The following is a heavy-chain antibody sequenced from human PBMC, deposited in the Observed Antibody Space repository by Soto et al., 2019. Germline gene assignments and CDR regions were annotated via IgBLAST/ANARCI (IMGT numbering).Heavy chain of an antibody. CDR3: ARASGYVSGWYQDY. D-gene: IGHD6-19*01. CDR2: LNPILGTT. Sequence: QVQLVQSGAEVRKPGSSVKVSCKASGGTFSSAAVSWVRQAPGQGLQWMGGLNPILGTTHYAQKFQGRVRITSDGSTNAAYMEPSSLRSDDTAVYYCARASGYVSGWYQDYWGQVTRVTVSS. V-gene: IGHV1-69*01. J-gene: IGHJ4*02. CDR1: GGTFSSAA.